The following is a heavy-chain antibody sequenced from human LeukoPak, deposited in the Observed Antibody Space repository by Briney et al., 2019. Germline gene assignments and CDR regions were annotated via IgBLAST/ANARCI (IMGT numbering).Heavy chain of an antibody. D-gene: IGHD4-17*01. J-gene: IGHJ5*02. CDR3: AKADYGDYRGNWFDP. V-gene: IGHV3-23*01. CDR2: ISGSGGST. CDR1: GFTFSSYA. Sequence: PGGSLRLSCAASGFTFSSYAMSWVRQAPGKGLEWVSAISGSGGSTYYADSVKGRFTISRDNSKNTLYLQMNSLRAEDTAVYYCAKADYGDYRGNWFDPWGQGTLVTVSS.